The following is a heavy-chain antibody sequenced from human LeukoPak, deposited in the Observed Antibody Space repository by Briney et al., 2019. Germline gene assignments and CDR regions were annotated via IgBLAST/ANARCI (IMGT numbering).Heavy chain of an antibody. CDR2: IYHSGST. V-gene: IGHV4-30-2*01. CDR1: GGSISSGGYY. CDR3: TRLYKGEQWPAYYFDS. Sequence: SETLSVTCTVSGGSISSGGYYWSWIRQPPGKGLEWIGYIYHSGSTYYNPSLKSRVTISVDRSKNQFSLKLSSVTAADTAVYYCTRLYKGEQWPAYYFDSWGQGTLVTVSS. J-gene: IGHJ4*02. D-gene: IGHD6-19*01.